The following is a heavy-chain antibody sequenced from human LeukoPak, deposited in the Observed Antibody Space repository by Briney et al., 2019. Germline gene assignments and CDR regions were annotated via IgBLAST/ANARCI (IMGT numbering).Heavy chain of an antibody. CDR1: GYTFTGYY. Sequence: ASVKVSCKASGYTFTGYYMHWVRQAPGQGLEWMGWINPNSGGTNYAQKVQGRVTMTRDTSISTAYMELSRLRSDDTAVYYCARVGVYISEYWGQGTLVTVSS. J-gene: IGHJ4*02. CDR2: INPNSGGT. CDR3: ARVGVYISEY. D-gene: IGHD2-8*01. V-gene: IGHV1-2*02.